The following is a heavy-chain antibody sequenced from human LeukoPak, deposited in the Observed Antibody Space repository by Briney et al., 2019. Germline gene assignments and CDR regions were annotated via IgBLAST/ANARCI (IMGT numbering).Heavy chain of an antibody. J-gene: IGHJ4*02. CDR3: AREKCSGGSCTLDY. CDR1: GFTFSSYW. V-gene: IGHV3-7*01. Sequence: GGSLRLSCAASGFTFSSYWMSWVRQAPGKGLEWVANIKQDGSEKYYADSVKGRFTISRDNAKNSLYLQMNSLRAEDTAVYYCAREKCSGGSCTLDYWGQGTLVTVSS. D-gene: IGHD2-15*01. CDR2: IKQDGSEK.